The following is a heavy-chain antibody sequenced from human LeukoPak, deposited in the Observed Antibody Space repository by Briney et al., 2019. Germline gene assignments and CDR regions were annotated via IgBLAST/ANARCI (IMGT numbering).Heavy chain of an antibody. CDR3: ARRHFGVVLLRYYYMDV. CDR2: INHSGST. J-gene: IGHJ6*03. D-gene: IGHD3-3*01. V-gene: IGHV4-34*01. CDR1: GGSFSGYY. Sequence: PSETLSLTCAVYGGSFSGYYWSWIRQPPGKGLEWIGEINHSGSTNYNPSLKSRVTISVDTSKNQFSLKLSSVTAADTAVYYCARRHFGVVLLRYYYMDVWGKGTTVTVSS.